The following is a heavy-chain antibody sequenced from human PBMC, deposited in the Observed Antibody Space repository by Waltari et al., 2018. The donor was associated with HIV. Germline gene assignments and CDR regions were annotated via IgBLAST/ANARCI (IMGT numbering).Heavy chain of an antibody. CDR1: GGTVSSSD. J-gene: IGHJ6*02. D-gene: IGHD3-22*01. CDR3: ARVPDRSGYQRYAMDV. Sequence: QVQLVQSGAEVKKPGSSVKVSCKASGGTVSSSDISWVRQAPGQGLEWRGCIIPLFGEANYAQNFQGRLKITADESTSTAYMELGSLRSEDTAVYYCARVPDRSGYQRYAMDVWGQGTTVTVS. CDR2: IIPLFGEA. V-gene: IGHV1-69*01.